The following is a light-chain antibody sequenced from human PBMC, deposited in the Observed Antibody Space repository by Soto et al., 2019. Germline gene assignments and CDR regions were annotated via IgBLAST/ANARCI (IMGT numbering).Light chain of an antibody. V-gene: IGLV1-44*01. J-gene: IGLJ3*02. Sequence: QSVLTQPPSASGTPGQRVTISCSGSSSNIGGNTVNWYQQLPGTAPKLLIYSNNQRPSGVPDRFSGSKSGTSASLAISGLQSEDEDDYYCAAWDDSLNGPVFGGGTKVTVL. CDR1: SSNIGGNT. CDR2: SNN. CDR3: AAWDDSLNGPV.